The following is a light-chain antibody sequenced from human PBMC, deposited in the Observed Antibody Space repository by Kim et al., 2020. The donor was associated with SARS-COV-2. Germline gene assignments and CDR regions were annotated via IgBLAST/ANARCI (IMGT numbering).Light chain of an antibody. CDR2: KVS. Sequence: PADNTDTSTQRLRYSDGNTYLPWSQQRPGKSPRRLIYKVSNRDTGVPDRFSGSGSGTDFTLTINRVEAEDVAVYYCIQNTHCPYSFGLGTKLEI. CDR1: QRLRYSDGNTY. J-gene: IGKJ2*03. V-gene: IGKV2-30*01. CDR3: IQNTHCPYS.